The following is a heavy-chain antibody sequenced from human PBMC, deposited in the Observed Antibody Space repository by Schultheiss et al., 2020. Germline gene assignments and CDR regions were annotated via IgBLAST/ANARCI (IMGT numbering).Heavy chain of an antibody. D-gene: IGHD5-12*01. Sequence: GGSLRLSCAASGFTFSSYAMTWVRQAPGKGLEWVSGISGNAVTIFYADSVKGRFTISRDNSKKTLYLQMNSLRAEDTAVYYCAKDLWITPVRYFMDVWGEGTTVTVSS. V-gene: IGHV3-23*01. CDR2: ISGNAVTI. J-gene: IGHJ6*03. CDR1: GFTFSSYA. CDR3: AKDLWITPVRYFMDV.